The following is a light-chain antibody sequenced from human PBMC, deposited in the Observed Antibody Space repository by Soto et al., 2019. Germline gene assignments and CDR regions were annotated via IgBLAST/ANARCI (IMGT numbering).Light chain of an antibody. CDR3: ASWDERLNGYMI. Sequence: QSVLTQPPSASGTPGQRVTISCSGSNSNIGRRTVNWYQQLPGTAPKLLIYTNTERPSGVPDRFSGSRSGTSASLAITGLQADDEAYYYCASWDERLNGYMIFGGGTKLTVL. CDR1: NSNIGRRT. V-gene: IGLV1-44*01. CDR2: TNT. J-gene: IGLJ2*01.